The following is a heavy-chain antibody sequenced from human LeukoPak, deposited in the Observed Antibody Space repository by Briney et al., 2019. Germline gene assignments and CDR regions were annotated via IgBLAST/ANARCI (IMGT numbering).Heavy chain of an antibody. D-gene: IGHD6-6*01. Sequence: SETLSLTCTGSGCSISSSRYYWGWIRQPPGKGLEWIGNIYYSGSTYYNPSLKSRVTISLDTSNNQFSLKLSSVTAADTAVYYCARRDIAARLNWFDPWGQGTLVTVSS. J-gene: IGHJ5*02. V-gene: IGHV4-39*01. CDR3: ARRDIAARLNWFDP. CDR1: GCSISSSRYY. CDR2: IYYSGST.